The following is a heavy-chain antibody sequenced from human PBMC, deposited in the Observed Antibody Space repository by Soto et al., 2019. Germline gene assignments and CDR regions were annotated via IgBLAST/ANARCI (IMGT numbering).Heavy chain of an antibody. J-gene: IGHJ5*02. D-gene: IGHD1-1*01. V-gene: IGHV1-2*04. CDR1: GYTFTGYY. CDR2: INPNSGGT. CDR3: GRGATVTSGTDYWFDH. Sequence: ASVKVSCKASGYTFTGYYMHWVRQAPGQGLEWMGWINPNSGGTNYAQKFQGWVTMTRDTSISTAYMELSRLRSDDTAVYYCGRGATVTSGTDYWFDHWGQGTLVTVSS.